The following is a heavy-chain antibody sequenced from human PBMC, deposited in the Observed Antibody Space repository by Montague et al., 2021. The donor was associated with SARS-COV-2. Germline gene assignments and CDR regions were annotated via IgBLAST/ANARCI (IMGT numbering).Heavy chain of an antibody. CDR3: VRDPGMNGLDI. J-gene: IGHJ3*02. D-gene: IGHD2-8*01. V-gene: IGHV3-30*04. Sequence: SLRLSCAASGFSFSSFSMHWVRQAPGKGLESLAVVSTDVNEKYYSGSVRGRFTISRDNSKNTVSLQVNRLRVEDTAVYYCVRDPGMNGLDIWGQGTRVTVSS. CDR1: GFSFSSFS. CDR2: VSTDVNEK.